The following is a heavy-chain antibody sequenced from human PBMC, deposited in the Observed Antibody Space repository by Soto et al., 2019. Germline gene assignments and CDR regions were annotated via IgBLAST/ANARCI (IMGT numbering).Heavy chain of an antibody. D-gene: IGHD3-22*01. CDR3: ARQALDQDRSCYQIFDF. J-gene: IGHJ4*02. Sequence: PGESLKISCQASGYSVTTYWISWVRQMHGKGLECMGRIDPTDSYTDYGPSFEGHVTMSVDRSINTAYLEWSSLKASDSAMYYCARQALDQDRSCYQIFDFWGMGTLVTGSS. CDR1: GYSVTTYW. V-gene: IGHV5-10-1*01. CDR2: IDPTDSYT.